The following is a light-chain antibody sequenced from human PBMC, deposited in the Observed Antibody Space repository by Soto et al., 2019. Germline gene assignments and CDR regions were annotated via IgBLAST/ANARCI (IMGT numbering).Light chain of an antibody. CDR3: QQYNNWPPHT. J-gene: IGKJ2*01. CDR1: QSVNTN. Sequence: EIVMTQSPATLSVSPGERATLSCRASQSVNTNLAWYQQKPGRAPRLLIHGESTRATGIPARFSGSGSGTEFTLNISSLQSEDFAVYYCQQYNNWPPHTFGQGTKLEIK. CDR2: GES. V-gene: IGKV3-15*01.